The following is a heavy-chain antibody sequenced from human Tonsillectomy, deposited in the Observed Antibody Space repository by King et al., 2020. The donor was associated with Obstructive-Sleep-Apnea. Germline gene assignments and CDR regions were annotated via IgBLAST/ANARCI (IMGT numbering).Heavy chain of an antibody. CDR1: GGSFSGYY. CDR2: INHSGST. CDR3: ARGERYCTGGSCYSRYYYYGMDV. D-gene: IGHD2-15*01. Sequence: VQLQQWGAGLLKPSETLSLTCAVYGGSFSGYYWSWIRQPPGKGLEWIGEINHSGSTNYNPSLKSRVTISVDTSKNQFSLKLSSVTAADTAVYYCARGERYCTGGSCYSRYYYYGMDVWGHGTTVTVSS. V-gene: IGHV4-34*01. J-gene: IGHJ6*02.